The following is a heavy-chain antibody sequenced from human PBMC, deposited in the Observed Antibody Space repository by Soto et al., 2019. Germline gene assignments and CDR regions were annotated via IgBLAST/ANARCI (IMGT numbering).Heavy chain of an antibody. CDR1: GYTFADYG. V-gene: IGHV1-18*01. J-gene: IGHJ2*01. CDR3: ARCYCTVGSCYTCWHFDL. Sequence: QAQLVQSGAEVKKPGASVKVSCQAGGYTFADYGISWVRQAPGQGLEWVGWMSPYNGNTNYAQNLQDSVTITTDTSTNTAYMELRILRSDETALYYCARCYCTVGSCYTCWHFDLWGRGTLLTVSS. CDR2: MSPYNGNT. D-gene: IGHD2-15*01.